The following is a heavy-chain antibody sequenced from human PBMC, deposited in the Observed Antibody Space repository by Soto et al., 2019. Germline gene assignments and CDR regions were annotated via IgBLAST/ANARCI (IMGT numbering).Heavy chain of an antibody. D-gene: IGHD5-12*01. J-gene: IGHJ6*04. CDR1: GGTFSSYA. CDR2: IIPIFGTA. Sequence: QVQLVQSGAEVKKPGSSVKVSCKASGGTFSSYAISWVRQAPGQGLEWMGGIIPIFGTANYAQKFQGRVTITADDATSTAYMELSSLRSEDTAVYYCARGDIVATIRYYYYGMDVWGKGTTVTVSS. V-gene: IGHV1-69*12. CDR3: ARGDIVATIRYYYYGMDV.